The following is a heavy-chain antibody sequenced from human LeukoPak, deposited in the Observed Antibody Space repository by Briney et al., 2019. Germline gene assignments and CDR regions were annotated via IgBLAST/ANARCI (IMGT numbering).Heavy chain of an antibody. CDR2: IIPILGIA. D-gene: IGHD2-21*02. CDR1: GGTFSSYA. J-gene: IGHJ4*02. Sequence: SVKVSCKASGGTFSSYAISWVRQAPGQGLEWMGRIIPILGIANYAQKFQGRVTITADKSTSTAYMELSSLRSEDTAMYYCARHLERFVVVTATDYWGQGTLVTVSS. CDR3: ARHLERFVVVTATDY. V-gene: IGHV1-69*04.